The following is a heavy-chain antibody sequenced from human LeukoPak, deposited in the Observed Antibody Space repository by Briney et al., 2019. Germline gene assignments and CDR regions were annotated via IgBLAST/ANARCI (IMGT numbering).Heavy chain of an antibody. CDR2: MNPNSGNT. Sequence: GASVKVSCKASGYTFTSYDINWVRQATGQGLEWMGWMNPNSGNTGYAQKFQGRVTFTRDTSITTAYMELSSLRPEDTAVYYCARVGSLSDCSGGSCYHFVYWGQGTLVTVSS. CDR1: GYTFTSYD. CDR3: ARVGSLSDCSGGSCYHFVY. D-gene: IGHD2-15*01. V-gene: IGHV1-8*03. J-gene: IGHJ4*02.